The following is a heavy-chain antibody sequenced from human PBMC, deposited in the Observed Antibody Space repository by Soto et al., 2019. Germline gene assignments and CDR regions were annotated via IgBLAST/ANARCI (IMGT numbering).Heavy chain of an antibody. CDR2: VCTGGAT. V-gene: IGHV3-53*01. D-gene: IGHD1-1*01. J-gene: IGHJ4*02. CDR1: GFDVTTNC. CDR3: VRDKRTISGIFPGY. Sequence: GGSLRFSCVGSGFDVTTNCMRWVRQAPGKGLECVSIVCTGGATHYADSVKGRFTISRDRSKNTVHLQMNNVRAEDTAVYYCVRDKRTISGIFPGYWGQGTQVTVSS.